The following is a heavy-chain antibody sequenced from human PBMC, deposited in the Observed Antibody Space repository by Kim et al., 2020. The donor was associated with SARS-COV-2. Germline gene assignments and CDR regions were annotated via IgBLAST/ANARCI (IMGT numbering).Heavy chain of an antibody. D-gene: IGHD3-10*01. CDR3: ARGGGSYYPHCDY. J-gene: IGHJ4*02. Sequence: YSQKFQGRVTITRDTSASTAYMELSSLRSEDTAVYYCARGGGSYYPHCDYWGQGTLVTVSS. V-gene: IGHV1-3*01.